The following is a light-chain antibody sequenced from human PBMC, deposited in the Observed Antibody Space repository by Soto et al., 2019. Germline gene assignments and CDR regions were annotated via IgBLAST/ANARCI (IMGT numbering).Light chain of an antibody. CDR1: QSISIY. V-gene: IGKV1-39*01. Sequence: DIQMTQSPSSLSASVGDRVTITCRASQSISIYLNWYQQKPGKVPKLLIYAASSLHSWVPSRFSGSGSGTDFTLTISSLQPEDFATYYCQQSYSTPPTFGQGTKLEIK. J-gene: IGKJ2*01. CDR3: QQSYSTPPT. CDR2: AAS.